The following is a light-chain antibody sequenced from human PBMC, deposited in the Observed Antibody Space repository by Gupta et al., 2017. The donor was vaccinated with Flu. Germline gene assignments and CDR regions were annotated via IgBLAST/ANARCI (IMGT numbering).Light chain of an antibody. J-gene: IGLJ2*01. Sequence: SALTKPASASGSPGPPINIPCTGTSSDIGSYDYVSWYKQSTGRAPKLMIYDVSNRPSGISDRVSGSKSGNTASLTISGLQAEDEADYYCSSYSATGALALFGGGTKVTVL. CDR3: SSYSATGALAL. CDR2: DVS. CDR1: SSDIGSYDY. V-gene: IGLV2-14*01.